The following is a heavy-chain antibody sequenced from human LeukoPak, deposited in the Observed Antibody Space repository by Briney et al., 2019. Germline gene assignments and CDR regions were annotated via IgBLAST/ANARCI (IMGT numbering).Heavy chain of an antibody. J-gene: IGHJ5*02. CDR2: IIPILGIA. CDR1: GGTFSSYA. D-gene: IGHD3-16*01. V-gene: IGHV1-69*04. Sequence: GASVKVSCKASGGTFSSYAISWVRQAPGQGLEWMGRIIPILGIANYAQKFQGRVTITADKSTSTAYMELSSLRSEGTAVYYCARDHRAYYYDYVWGSLQDAWGQGTLVTVSS. CDR3: ARDHRAYYYDYVWGSLQDA.